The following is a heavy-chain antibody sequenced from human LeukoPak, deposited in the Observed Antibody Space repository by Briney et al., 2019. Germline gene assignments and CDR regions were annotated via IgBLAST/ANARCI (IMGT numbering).Heavy chain of an antibody. J-gene: IGHJ6*03. Sequence: ASVKVSCKSSGYTFTSYGISWVRQAPGQGLEWMGWISAYNGNTNYAQKLQGRVTMTTDTSTSTAYMELRSLRSDDTAVYYCATSRREDYYYYYYMDVWGKGTTVTVSS. V-gene: IGHV1-18*01. D-gene: IGHD1-26*01. CDR1: GYTFTSYG. CDR2: ISAYNGNT. CDR3: ATSRREDYYYYYYMDV.